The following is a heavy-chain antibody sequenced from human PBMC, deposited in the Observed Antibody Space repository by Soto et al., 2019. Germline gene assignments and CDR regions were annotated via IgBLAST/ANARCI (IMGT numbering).Heavy chain of an antibody. V-gene: IGHV3-33*06. CDR2: IWYDGSDQ. D-gene: IGHD6-13*01. CDR3: AKDGDVAAAGYYFDY. Sequence: QVQLVESGGGVVQPGRSLRLSCAASGFTFSSYGMHWVRQAPGKGLEWVAVIWYDGSDQYYADSVKGRFTISRDNSKNTLYLQMNSLRAEDTAVYYCAKDGDVAAAGYYFDYWGQGTLVTVSS. CDR1: GFTFSSYG. J-gene: IGHJ4*02.